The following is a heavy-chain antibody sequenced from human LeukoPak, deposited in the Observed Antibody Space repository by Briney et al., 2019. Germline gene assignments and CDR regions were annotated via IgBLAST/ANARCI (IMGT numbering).Heavy chain of an antibody. CDR1: GFTFSDYY. Sequence: PGGFLRLSCAASGFTFSDYYMTWIRQAPGKGLEWVSYISGSGSTIYYADSVRGRFTISRDNVKYSLYLQMNSLRAEDTAVYYCARDPRTPYYYGSGHQPEIDYWGQGTLVTVSS. V-gene: IGHV3-11*04. CDR2: ISGSGSTI. CDR3: ARDPRTPYYYGSGHQPEIDY. J-gene: IGHJ4*02. D-gene: IGHD3-10*01.